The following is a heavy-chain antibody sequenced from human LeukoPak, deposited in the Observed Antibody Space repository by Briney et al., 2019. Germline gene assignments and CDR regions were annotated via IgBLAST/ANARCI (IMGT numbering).Heavy chain of an antibody. J-gene: IGHJ4*02. CDR1: GYTFTSYY. Sequence: ASVKVSCEASGYTFTSYYMHWVRQAPGQGLEWMGIINPSGGSTSYAQKFQGRVTMTRDTSTSTVYMELSSLRSEDTAVYYCALGVVPAAAEGGFDYWGQGTLVTVS. V-gene: IGHV1-46*01. D-gene: IGHD2-2*01. CDR2: INPSGGST. CDR3: ALGVVPAAAEGGFDY.